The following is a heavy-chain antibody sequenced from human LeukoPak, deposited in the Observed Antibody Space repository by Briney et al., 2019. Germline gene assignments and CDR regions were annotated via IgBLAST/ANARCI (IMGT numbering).Heavy chain of an antibody. CDR3: AKIYYGSGLPHAFDI. CDR1: GFTFSSYA. J-gene: IGHJ3*02. D-gene: IGHD3-10*01. Sequence: GGSLRLSCAASGFTFSSYAMSWVRQAPGKGLEWVSAISGSGGSTYYADSVKGRFTISRDNSKNTLYLHMNSLRAEDTAVYYCAKIYYGSGLPHAFDIWGQGTMVTVSS. CDR2: ISGSGGST. V-gene: IGHV3-23*01.